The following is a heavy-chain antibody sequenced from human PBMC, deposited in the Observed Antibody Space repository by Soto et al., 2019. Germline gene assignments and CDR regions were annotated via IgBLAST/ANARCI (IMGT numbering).Heavy chain of an antibody. CDR1: GGSISSGGYY. D-gene: IGHD3-22*01. Sequence: SETLSLTCTVSGGSISSGGYYWSWIRQHPGKGLEWIGYIYYSGSTYYNPSLKSRVTISVDTSKNQFSLKLSSVTAADTAVYYCARAHYYDGSGYSPHFDYWGQGTLVTVSS. CDR2: IYYSGST. CDR3: ARAHYYDGSGYSPHFDY. J-gene: IGHJ4*02. V-gene: IGHV4-31*03.